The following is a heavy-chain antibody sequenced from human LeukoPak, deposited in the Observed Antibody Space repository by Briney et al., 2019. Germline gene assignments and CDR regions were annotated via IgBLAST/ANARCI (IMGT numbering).Heavy chain of an antibody. CDR2: IIPILGIA. J-gene: IGHJ6*02. D-gene: IGHD4-23*01. CDR1: GGTFSSYA. Sequence: GASVKVSCKASGGTFSSYAISWVRQAPGQGLEWMGRIIPILGIANYAQKFQGRVTITADKSTSTAYMELSSLRSEDTAVYYCARDTYTYSGNRSGSKNSYYYYGMDVWGQGTTVTVSS. V-gene: IGHV1-69*04. CDR3: ARDTYTYSGNRSGSKNSYYYYGMDV.